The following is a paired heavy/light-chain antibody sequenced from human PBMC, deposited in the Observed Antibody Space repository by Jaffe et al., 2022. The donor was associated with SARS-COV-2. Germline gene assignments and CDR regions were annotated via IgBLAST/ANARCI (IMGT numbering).Heavy chain of an antibody. CDR3: ARGGAGVVVTADDY. V-gene: IGHV7-4-1*02. CDR1: GYTFTRYG. J-gene: IGHJ4*02. CDR2: INTNTGNP. D-gene: IGHD2-21*02. Sequence: QVQLVQSGSELMKPGASVKVSCKASGYTFTRYGMNWVRQAPGQGLEWMGWINTNTGNPAYAQGFTGRFVFSLDTSLNTAYLQISSLKAEDTAVYYCARGGAGVVVTADDYWGQGTLVTVSS.
Light chain of an antibody. J-gene: IGKJ1*01. V-gene: IGKV1-17*01. CDR2: GTS. CDR1: QGIGNA. CDR3: LQHNTYLWT. Sequence: DIQMTQSPSSLSASVGDRVTITCRASQGIGNALGWYQQKPGKAPKRLIYGTSSLQSGVPSRFSGSGSGTEFTLTISSLQPEDFATYYCLQHNTYLWTFGQGTTVEIK.